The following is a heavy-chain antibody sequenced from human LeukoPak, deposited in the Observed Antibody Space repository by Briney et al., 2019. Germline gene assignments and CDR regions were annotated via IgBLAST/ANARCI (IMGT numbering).Heavy chain of an antibody. CDR3: ARDPKHYPFDY. CDR1: GGSISSSSYY. V-gene: IGHV4-39*02. J-gene: IGHJ4*02. D-gene: IGHD1-26*01. Sequence: SETLSLTCTVSGGSISSSSYYWGWIRQPPGKGLEWIGSIYYSGSTYYNPSLKSRVTISVDTSKNQFSLKLSSVTAADTAVYYCARDPKHYPFDYWGQGALVTVSS. CDR2: IYYSGST.